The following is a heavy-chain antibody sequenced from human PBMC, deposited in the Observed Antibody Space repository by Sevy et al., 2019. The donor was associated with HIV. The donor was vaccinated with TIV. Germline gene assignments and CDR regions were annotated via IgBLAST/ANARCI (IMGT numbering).Heavy chain of an antibody. CDR2: IKSKADGGAT. V-gene: IGHV3-15*01. CDR1: GFTLSNAW. J-gene: IGHJ3*01. D-gene: IGHD1-26*01. Sequence: GGSLRLSCVASGFTLSNAWVSWVRQAPGKGLEWVGRIKSKADGGATGYAAPVKGRFTVSRDDSKNTLYFQMNSLRTGETAVYYCATDIKGVGAFHVWGQGTMVTVSS. CDR3: ATDIKGVGAFHV.